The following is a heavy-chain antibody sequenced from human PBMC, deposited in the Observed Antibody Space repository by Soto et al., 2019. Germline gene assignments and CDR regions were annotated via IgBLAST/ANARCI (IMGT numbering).Heavy chain of an antibody. CDR1: GSAVRSYA. CDR2: IIPIFGTA. Sequence: SLKVSCKASGSAVRSYALSWVRQAPGQGLEWMGGIIPIFGTANYAQKFQGRVTITADESTSTAYMELSSLRSEDTAVHYCAGSRILAFATWGQG. J-gene: IGHJ3*02. V-gene: IGHV1-69*01. CDR3: AGSRILAFAT.